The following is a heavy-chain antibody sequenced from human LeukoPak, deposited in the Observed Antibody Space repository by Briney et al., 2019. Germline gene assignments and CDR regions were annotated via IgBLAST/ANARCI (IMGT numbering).Heavy chain of an antibody. Sequence: SETLSLTCAVYGGSFSGYYWSWIRQPPGKGLEWSGEINHSGSTNYNPSLKSRVTISVDTSKNQFSLKLSSVTAADTAVYCCARGQQLVHKGFDPWGQGTLVTVSS. D-gene: IGHD6-13*01. CDR3: ARGQQLVHKGFDP. J-gene: IGHJ5*02. CDR2: INHSGST. V-gene: IGHV4-34*01. CDR1: GGSFSGYY.